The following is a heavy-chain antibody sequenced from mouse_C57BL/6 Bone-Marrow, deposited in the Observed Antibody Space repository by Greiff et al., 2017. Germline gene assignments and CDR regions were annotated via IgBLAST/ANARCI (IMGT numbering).Heavy chain of an antibody. J-gene: IGHJ1*03. V-gene: IGHV1-74*01. D-gene: IGHD2-5*01. CDR1: GYTFTSYW. CDR2: IHPSDSDT. Sequence: QVQLQQPGAELVKPGASVKVSCKASGYTFTSYWMHWVKQRPGQGLEWIGRIHPSDSDTKYNPKFQGKATLTVDKSSSTAYMQLSSLTSEDSAVDYCARRGPYSNYVNWYFDVWGTGTTVTVSS. CDR3: ARRGPYSNYVNWYFDV.